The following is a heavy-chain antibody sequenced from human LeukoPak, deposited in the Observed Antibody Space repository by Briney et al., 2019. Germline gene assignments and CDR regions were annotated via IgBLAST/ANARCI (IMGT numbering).Heavy chain of an antibody. D-gene: IGHD1-26*01. CDR2: ISYDGSNK. Sequence: GGSLRLSCAASGFTFSSYAMHWVRQAPGKGLEWVAVISYDGSNKYYADSVKGRFTISRDNSKNTLYLQMNSLRAEDTAVYYCARSGPGADYMDVWGKGTTVTVSS. CDR1: GFTFSSYA. J-gene: IGHJ6*03. V-gene: IGHV3-30-3*01. CDR3: ARSGPGADYMDV.